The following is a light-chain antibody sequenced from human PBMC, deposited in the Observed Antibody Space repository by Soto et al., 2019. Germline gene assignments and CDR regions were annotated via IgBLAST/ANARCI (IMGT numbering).Light chain of an antibody. CDR3: SSFTSSGTRV. V-gene: IGLV2-14*01. CDR1: SSDIGGYNY. J-gene: IGLJ1*01. CDR2: DVN. Sequence: QSVLTQPASVSGSPGQSITISCTGTSSDIGGYNYVSWFQQHPDKAPKLMIYDVNGRPSGVSNRFSGSKSGNTASLTISGLQAEDEADYYCSSFTSSGTRVVGTGTKLTVL.